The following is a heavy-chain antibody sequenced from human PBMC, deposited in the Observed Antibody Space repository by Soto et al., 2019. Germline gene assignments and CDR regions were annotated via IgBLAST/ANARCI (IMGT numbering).Heavy chain of an antibody. D-gene: IGHD3-3*01. CDR2: IYSSGDT. CDR1: GGTISGYY. V-gene: IGHV4-4*07. J-gene: IGHJ5*02. CDR3: ARGQRFSDWFDP. Sequence: PSETLSLTCSVSGGTISGYYWTWIRQPAGKGLEWIGRIYSSGDTKYNPSLQSRVTMSLDTSNNQFSLRLTSVTAADTAVYYCARGQRFSDWFDPWGQGTLVTVSS.